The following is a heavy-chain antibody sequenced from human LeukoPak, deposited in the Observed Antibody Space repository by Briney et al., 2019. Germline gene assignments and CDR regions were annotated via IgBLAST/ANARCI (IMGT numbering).Heavy chain of an antibody. CDR3: AKARTASGYGDFDY. CDR2: ISYDGSNK. D-gene: IGHD3-3*01. V-gene: IGHV3-30*18. Sequence: GGSLRLSCAGSGFTSSSYGMHWVRQAPSKWMEWVAVISYDGSNKDYADSVKGRFTISRDNSKNTLYLQMNSLSAEDTAVYYCAKARTASGYGDFDYWGQGTLVTVSS. CDR1: GFTSSSYG. J-gene: IGHJ4*02.